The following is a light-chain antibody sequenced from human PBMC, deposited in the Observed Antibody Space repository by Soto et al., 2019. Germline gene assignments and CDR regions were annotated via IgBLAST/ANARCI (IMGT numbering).Light chain of an antibody. J-gene: IGLJ2*01. CDR3: AAWDDSLTVV. V-gene: IGLV1-47*01. Sequence: QSVLTQPPSASGTPGQGVTISCSGSSSNIGGNYVYWYQQLPGTAPKLLIYRNDQRPSGVPDRFSGSKSGTSASLAISGLRSEDEADYHCAAWDDSLTVVFGGGTKVTV. CDR2: RND. CDR1: SSNIGGNY.